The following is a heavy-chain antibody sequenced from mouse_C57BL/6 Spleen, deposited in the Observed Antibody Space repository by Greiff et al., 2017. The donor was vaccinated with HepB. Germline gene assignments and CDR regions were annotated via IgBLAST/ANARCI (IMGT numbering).Heavy chain of an antibody. Sequence: EVQVVESGGGLVKPGGSLKLSCAASGFTFSSYAMSWVRQTPEKRLEWVATISDGGSYTYYPDNVKGRFTISRDNAKNNLYLQMSHLKSEDTAMYYCARDYDSFDYWGQGTTLTVSS. CDR3: ARDYDSFDY. D-gene: IGHD2-4*01. J-gene: IGHJ2*01. CDR2: ISDGGSYT. V-gene: IGHV5-4*01. CDR1: GFTFSSYA.